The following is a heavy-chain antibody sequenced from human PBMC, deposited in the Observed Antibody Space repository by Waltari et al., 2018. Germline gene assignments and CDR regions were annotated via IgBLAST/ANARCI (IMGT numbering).Heavy chain of an antibody. CDR3: VTWGDLGNF. CDR2: IKQDGSEI. CDR1: GSSFNNYW. J-gene: IGHJ4*02. V-gene: IGHV3-7*01. Sequence: EVQLVELGGGLVQPGGSLRLCFAGSGSSFNNYWMSWLRQAPGKGLEWVAHIKQDGSEIYYVDSVKGRFSISRDNAKKSRYLQMNSLRGDDTAVFYCVTWGDLGNFWGQGTLVTVSA. D-gene: IGHD7-27*01.